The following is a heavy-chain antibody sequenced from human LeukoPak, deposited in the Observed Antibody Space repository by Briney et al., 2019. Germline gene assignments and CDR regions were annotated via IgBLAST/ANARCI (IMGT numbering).Heavy chain of an antibody. CDR1: WYSFTSYW. D-gene: IGHD6-13*01. Sequence: GESLKISCKGSWYSFTSYWIGWVRQMPGEGLEWMGIIYPGDSDTRYSPSFQGQVTISADKSISTAYLQWSSLKASDTAMYYCARLAKAAFSRMDVWGKGTTVTVSS. J-gene: IGHJ6*03. CDR3: ARLAKAAFSRMDV. CDR2: IYPGDSDT. V-gene: IGHV5-51*01.